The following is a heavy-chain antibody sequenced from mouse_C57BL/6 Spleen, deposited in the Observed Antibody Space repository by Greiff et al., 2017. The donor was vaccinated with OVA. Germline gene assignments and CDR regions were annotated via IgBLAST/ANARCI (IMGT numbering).Heavy chain of an antibody. CDR1: GYAFSSSW. D-gene: IGHD2-4*01. CDR3: ARGDYDWYFDV. CDR2: IYPGDGDT. J-gene: IGHJ1*03. V-gene: IGHV1-82*01. Sequence: VKLQQSGPELVKPGASVKISCKASGYAFSSSWMNWVKQRPGKGLEWIGRIYPGDGDTNYNGKFKGKATLTADKSSSTAYMQLSSLTSEDSAVYFCARGDYDWYFDVWGTGTTVTVSS.